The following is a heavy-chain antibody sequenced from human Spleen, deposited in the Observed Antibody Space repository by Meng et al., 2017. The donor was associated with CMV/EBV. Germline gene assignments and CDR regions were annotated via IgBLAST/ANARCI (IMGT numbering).Heavy chain of an antibody. CDR3: ARGYDTSGYYDY. Sequence: ASGIIRSDHCMDWARQAPVKGLEWVGRTRNRANGYTTEYAASVKASFTLSRDDSKNSLYLQMNSLNTEDTAVYYCARGYDTSGYYDYWGQGTLVTVSS. V-gene: IGHV3-72*01. CDR2: TRNRANGYTT. D-gene: IGHD3-22*01. CDR1: GIIRSDHC. J-gene: IGHJ4*02.